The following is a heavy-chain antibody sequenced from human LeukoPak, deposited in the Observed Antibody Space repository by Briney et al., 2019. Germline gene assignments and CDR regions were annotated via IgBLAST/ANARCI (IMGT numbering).Heavy chain of an antibody. V-gene: IGHV3-23*01. Sequence: GGSLRLSCAASGFTFSSYAMSWVRQAPGKGLEWVSAISGSGGSTYYADSVKGRFTISGDNSKNTLYLQMNSLRAEDTAVYYCAKDQTRPDYFDYWGQGTLVTVSS. J-gene: IGHJ4*02. CDR1: GFTFSSYA. CDR2: ISGSGGST. CDR3: AKDQTRPDYFDY.